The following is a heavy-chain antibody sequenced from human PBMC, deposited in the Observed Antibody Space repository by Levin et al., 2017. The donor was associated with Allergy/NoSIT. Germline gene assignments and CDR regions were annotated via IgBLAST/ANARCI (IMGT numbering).Heavy chain of an antibody. D-gene: IGHD6-19*01. CDR1: GYTFTNYG. Sequence: RASVKVSCKTSGYTFTNYGISWVRQAPGQGLEWMGWISAYNGEIRYAQKFQGRVTMTTDTSTSTGYMELRSLRDDDTALYYCARGAAVANPLAGYWGQGTLVTVSS. CDR2: ISAYNGEI. J-gene: IGHJ4*02. CDR3: ARGAAVANPLAGY. V-gene: IGHV1-18*01.